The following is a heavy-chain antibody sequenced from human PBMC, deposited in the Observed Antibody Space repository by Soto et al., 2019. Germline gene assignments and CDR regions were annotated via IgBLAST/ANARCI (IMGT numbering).Heavy chain of an antibody. CDR2: MSPQNDNT. CDR3: ARGVDAGLDY. D-gene: IGHD6-13*01. Sequence: QVQLVQSGAEVKKPGASVKVSCKASGYTFTSYDINWVRQATGQGLEWMGWMSPQNDNTGYAQNFQGRVIMTRDTSINTAYLELSSLRPEDTVVYYCARGVDAGLDYWGQGALVTVSS. CDR1: GYTFTSYD. J-gene: IGHJ4*02. V-gene: IGHV1-8*01.